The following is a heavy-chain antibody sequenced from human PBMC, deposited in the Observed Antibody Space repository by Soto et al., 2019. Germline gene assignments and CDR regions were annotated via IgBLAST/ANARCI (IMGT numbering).Heavy chain of an antibody. Sequence: ASVKVSCKASGYTFSGFYMHWVRQAPGQGLEWMGWMNPSSGGTNSAEKFQGRVTMTRDTSISTAYMELSRLTSDDTAVYYCASAAGTGTAGLDFWGQGTQVTVSS. V-gene: IGHV1-2*02. CDR1: GYTFSGFY. D-gene: IGHD6-19*01. J-gene: IGHJ4*02. CDR3: ASAAGTGTAGLDF. CDR2: MNPSSGGT.